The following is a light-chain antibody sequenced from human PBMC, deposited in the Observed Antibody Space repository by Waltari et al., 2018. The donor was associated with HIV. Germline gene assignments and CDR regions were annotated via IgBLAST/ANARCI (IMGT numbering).Light chain of an antibody. Sequence: SYELTQPPSVSVSPGQTARITCSGDALPKKYAYWYQQKPGQAPVLMIYKDGERPSGIPERFSASSSGTTVTLTISGVQAEDEADYYCQSADSSNTWVFGGGTKLTVL. V-gene: IGLV3-25*03. J-gene: IGLJ3*02. CDR1: ALPKKY. CDR3: QSADSSNTWV. CDR2: KDG.